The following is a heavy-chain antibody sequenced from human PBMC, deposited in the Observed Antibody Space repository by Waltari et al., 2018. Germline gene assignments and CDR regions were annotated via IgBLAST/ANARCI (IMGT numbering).Heavy chain of an antibody. J-gene: IGHJ4*02. CDR3: ARAVGATFHY. V-gene: IGHV3-7*01. Sequence: EVQLVESGGGLVQPGGSRRLSCAATGVTFSSYWMSWVRQAPGKGLEWVANIKPDGSEKYSVDSVKGRFTISRDNAKNSLYLHMNSLRAEDTAVYYCARAVGATFHYWGQGTLVTVSS. CDR1: GVTFSSYW. D-gene: IGHD1-26*01. CDR2: IKPDGSEK.